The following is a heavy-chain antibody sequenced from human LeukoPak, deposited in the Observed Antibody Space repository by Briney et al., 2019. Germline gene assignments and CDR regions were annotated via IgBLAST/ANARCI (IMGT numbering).Heavy chain of an antibody. CDR2: IWYDGSNK. CDR1: GVTFNSYG. CDR3: DRDPGVRWLVGFDY. V-gene: IGHV3-33*01. Sequence: PGGSLRLSCAASGVTFNSYGMHWVRQAPGKGLEWVAVIWYDGSNKYYADSVKGRFTISRDNSENTLYLQMDSLRAEDTAVYYCDRDPGVRWLVGFDYWGQGTLVTVSS. D-gene: IGHD6-19*01. J-gene: IGHJ4*02.